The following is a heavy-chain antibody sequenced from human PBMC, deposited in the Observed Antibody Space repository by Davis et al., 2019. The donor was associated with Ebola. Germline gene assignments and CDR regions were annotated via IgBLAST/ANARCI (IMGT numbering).Heavy chain of an antibody. V-gene: IGHV3-23*01. CDR1: GFIFSKWG. CDR2: ISMRGDST. CDR3: VQGTTSCHV. J-gene: IGHJ4*02. D-gene: IGHD2-2*01. Sequence: GESLKISCAPSGFIFSKWGMTWVRQTAGKGLECVAAISMRGDSTDYADSVKGRFTISRDNSNNMLYLQMNNLRVEDTALYYCVQGTTSCHVWGQGILVTVSS.